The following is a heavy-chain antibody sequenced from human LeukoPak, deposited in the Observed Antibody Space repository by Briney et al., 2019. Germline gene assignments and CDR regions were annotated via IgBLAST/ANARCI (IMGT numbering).Heavy chain of an antibody. CDR3: ARHYCSGGSCYSAVGFDP. V-gene: IGHV5-10-1*01. CDR1: GYSFTSYW. CDR2: IDPSDSYT. J-gene: IGHJ5*02. D-gene: IGHD2-15*01. Sequence: GESLKISCKGSGYSFTSYWISWVRQMPGKGLEWMGRIDPSDSYTNYSPSFQGHVTISADKTISTAYLQWSSLKASDTAMYDCARHYCSGGSCYSAVGFDPWGQGTLVTVSS.